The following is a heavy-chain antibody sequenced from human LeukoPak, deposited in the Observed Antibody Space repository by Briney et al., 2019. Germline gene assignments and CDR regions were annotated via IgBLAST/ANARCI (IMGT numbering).Heavy chain of an antibody. Sequence: GGSLRLSCAASGFTFGSCWMNWVRQTPGKGLEWVANINQDGSQKFYVDSVKGRFTISRDNSKNTLYLQMNSLRAEDTAVYYCARKGFDPWGQGTLVTVSS. J-gene: IGHJ5*02. CDR3: ARKGFDP. V-gene: IGHV3-7*01. CDR1: GFTFGSCW. CDR2: INQDGSQK.